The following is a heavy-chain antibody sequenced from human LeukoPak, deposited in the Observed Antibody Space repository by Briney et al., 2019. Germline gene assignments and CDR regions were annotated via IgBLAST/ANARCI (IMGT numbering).Heavy chain of an antibody. J-gene: IGHJ1*01. CDR2: IRYDGSNK. V-gene: IGHV3-30*02. CDR3: AKDWDHSSGSYFQH. D-gene: IGHD1-26*01. CDR1: GFTFSSYG. Sequence: GGSLRLSCAASGFTFSSYGMHWVRQAPGKWLEWVAFIRYDGSNKYYADSVKGRFTISRDNSKNTLYLQMNSLRAEDTAVYYCAKDWDHSSGSYFQHWGQGTLVTVSS.